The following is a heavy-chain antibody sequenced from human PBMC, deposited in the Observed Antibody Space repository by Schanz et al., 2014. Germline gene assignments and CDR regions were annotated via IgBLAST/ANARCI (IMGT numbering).Heavy chain of an antibody. Sequence: QVQLVQSGAEVKKPGASVKVSCKASGYNFTAYYIHWVRQAPGQGLEWMGWISAYNGNTNYAEKLQGRVTMTTDTSTTTAYMELRSLRSDDTAVYYCARGTALAYYGMDVWGQGTTVTVSS. J-gene: IGHJ6*02. CDR3: ARGTALAYYGMDV. CDR2: ISAYNGNT. V-gene: IGHV1-18*04. CDR1: GYNFTAYY. D-gene: IGHD4-17*01.